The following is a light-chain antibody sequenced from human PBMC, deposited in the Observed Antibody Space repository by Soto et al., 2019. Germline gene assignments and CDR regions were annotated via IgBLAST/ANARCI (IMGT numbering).Light chain of an antibody. CDR1: QSLSSW. V-gene: IGKV1-5*01. Sequence: DIQMTQSPSTLSASVGDRVTITCRASQSLSSWLAWYQQKPGKAPKLLIYDASSLESGVPSRFSGSGSGTEFTLTISSLQPDDFATYYCQQYNSYPGTFGQGTKVEIK. CDR3: QQYNSYPGT. J-gene: IGKJ1*01. CDR2: DAS.